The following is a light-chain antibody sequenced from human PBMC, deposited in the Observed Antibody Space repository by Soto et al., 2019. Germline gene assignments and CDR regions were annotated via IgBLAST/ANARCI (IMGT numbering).Light chain of an antibody. CDR1: QSINNW. Sequence: DFQMTQSPSTLSASVGDRVAITCRASQSINNWLAWYQQKPGKAPKLLIYEASNLQSGVPSRFRGSGSGTEFILTISSLQPDDFATYYCQQYNSYSYTFGQGTKLEIK. CDR3: QQYNSYSYT. J-gene: IGKJ2*01. CDR2: EAS. V-gene: IGKV1-5*03.